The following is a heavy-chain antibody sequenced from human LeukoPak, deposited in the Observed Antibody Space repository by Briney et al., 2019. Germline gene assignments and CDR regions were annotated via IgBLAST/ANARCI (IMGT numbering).Heavy chain of an antibody. CDR3: AKDAGWSFDY. D-gene: IGHD6-19*01. Sequence: PGGSLRLSCATSGFTFSNYGMHWVRQAPGKGLEWVAFIRHDGSDKHYAESVKGRFTISRDNSKNTLYLQVDSLRGEDTAVYYCAKDAGWSFDYWGQGTLVTVSS. J-gene: IGHJ4*02. CDR2: IRHDGSDK. CDR1: GFTFSNYG. V-gene: IGHV3-30*02.